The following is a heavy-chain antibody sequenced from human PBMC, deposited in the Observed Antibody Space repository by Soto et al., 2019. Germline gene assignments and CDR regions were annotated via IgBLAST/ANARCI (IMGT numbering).Heavy chain of an antibody. J-gene: IGHJ4*02. Sequence: ASVKVSCKASGYTFISYGINWVRQAPGQGLEWMGWISTFNGNTNYAQKLQGRVTMTTDTSTSTAYMELRSLRSDDTAVYYCARDELYCTNGVCYSSFYFDFWGQGTQVTVSS. CDR2: ISTFNGNT. CDR3: ARDELYCTNGVCYSSFYFDF. CDR1: GYTFISYG. D-gene: IGHD2-8*01. V-gene: IGHV1-18*01.